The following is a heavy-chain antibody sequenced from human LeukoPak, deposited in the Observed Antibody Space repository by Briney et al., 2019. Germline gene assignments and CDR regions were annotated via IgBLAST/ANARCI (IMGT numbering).Heavy chain of an antibody. CDR2: IYYSGST. CDR3: ARESSSWHHFDY. J-gene: IGHJ4*02. D-gene: IGHD6-13*01. Sequence: SEALSLTCTVSGGSISSGGYYWGWLREHPGKGLEWIGYIYYSGSTYYNPSLKSRFTISVDTSKNQFSLKLSSVTAADTAVYYCARESSSWHHFDYWGQGTLVTVSS. CDR1: GGSISSGGYY. V-gene: IGHV4-31*03.